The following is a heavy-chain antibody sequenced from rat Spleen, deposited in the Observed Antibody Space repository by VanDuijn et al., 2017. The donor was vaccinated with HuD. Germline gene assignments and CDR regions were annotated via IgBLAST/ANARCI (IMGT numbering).Heavy chain of an antibody. V-gene: IGHV5S10*01. CDR1: GFTFSDYT. Sequence: EVQLVESGGGLVQPGRSLKLSCAASGFTFSDYTMAWVRQAPKKGLEWVATIVYDGTRTYFRDSVKGRFTLSRDNTKSTLYLQMDSLRSEDTATYYCARWTYTRRGIDYWGQGVMVTVSS. D-gene: IGHD1-4*01. CDR3: ARWTYTRRGIDY. J-gene: IGHJ2*01. CDR2: IVYDGTRT.